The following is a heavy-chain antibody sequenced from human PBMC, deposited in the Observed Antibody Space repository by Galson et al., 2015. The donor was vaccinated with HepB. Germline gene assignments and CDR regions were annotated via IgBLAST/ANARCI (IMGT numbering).Heavy chain of an antibody. D-gene: IGHD3-22*01. CDR1: GFTFSSYA. V-gene: IGHV3-23*01. CDR2: ISGSGDST. Sequence: SLRLSCAASGFTFSSYAMSWVRQAPGKGQEWVAVISGSGDSTKYADSVKGRVTISRDNSKNTLYLQMNSLGAEDTAVYYCAKSKTSGYYDAFDIWGQGTMVTVSS. J-gene: IGHJ3*02. CDR3: AKSKTSGYYDAFDI.